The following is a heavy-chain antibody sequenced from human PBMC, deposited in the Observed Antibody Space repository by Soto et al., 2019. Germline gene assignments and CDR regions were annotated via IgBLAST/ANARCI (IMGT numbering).Heavy chain of an antibody. CDR1: GYSFTSYW. V-gene: IGHV5-51*01. CDR2: IYPGDSDT. J-gene: IGHJ6*02. CDR3: ARSRTYYYDSSGYWAGMDV. D-gene: IGHD3-22*01. Sequence: GESLKISCKGSGYSFTSYWIGWVRQMPGKGLEWMGIIYPGDSDTRYSPSFQGQVTISADKSISTAYLQWSSLKASDTAMYYCARSRTYYYDSSGYWAGMDVWGQGTTVTVSS.